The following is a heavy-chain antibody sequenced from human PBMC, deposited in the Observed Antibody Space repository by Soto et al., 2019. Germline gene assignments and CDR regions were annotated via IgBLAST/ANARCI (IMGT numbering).Heavy chain of an antibody. CDR3: AHRDGFGECDS. J-gene: IGHJ5*01. CDR1: GFSLTTSGVG. CDR2: ISWDDDK. Sequence: QITLKESGPPLVKPTQTLTLTCTFSGFSLTTSGVGVGWIRQPPGKALEWLALISWDDDKLYSPSLKSRLTITKDTSRKQVVLTMTNTDTVDTATYFCAHRDGFGECDSWGQGTLVTVSS. D-gene: IGHD3-10*01. V-gene: IGHV2-5*02.